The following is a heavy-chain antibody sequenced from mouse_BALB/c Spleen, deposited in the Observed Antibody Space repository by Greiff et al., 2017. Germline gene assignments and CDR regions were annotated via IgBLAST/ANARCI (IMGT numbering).Heavy chain of an antibody. V-gene: IGHV1S132*01. CDR3: ARVRVPYGCDLRYYAMDY. D-gene: IGHD2-2*01. J-gene: IGHJ4*01. Sequence: QVQLQQSGAELVRPGASVKLSCKPSGYTFTSYWIQWVKQRPGQGLGWIGEIFPGTGTTYYNEKFKGKATLTIDTSSSTAYMQLSSLTSEDSAVYVCARVRVPYGCDLRYYAMDYWGQGTSVTVSS. CDR1: GYTFTSYW. CDR2: IFPGTGTT.